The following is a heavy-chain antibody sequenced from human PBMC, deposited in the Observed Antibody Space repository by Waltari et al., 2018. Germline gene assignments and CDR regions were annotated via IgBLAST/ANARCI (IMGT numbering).Heavy chain of an antibody. CDR3: ARWGAMDV. Sequence: EVQLVETGGGLIQPGGSLRLSCAASGVTVSSNYMSWVRQVPGWGVVWFSGIYSCGSTYYADSVKGRFAISRDKSKNTLYLQMNSLRAEDTAVYYCARWGAMDVWGKGTTVTVSS. J-gene: IGHJ6*03. D-gene: IGHD3-16*01. CDR2: IYSCGST. CDR1: GVTVSSNY. V-gene: IGHV3-53*02.